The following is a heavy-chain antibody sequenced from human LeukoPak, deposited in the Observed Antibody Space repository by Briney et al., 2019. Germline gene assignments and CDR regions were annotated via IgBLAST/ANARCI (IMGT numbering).Heavy chain of an antibody. CDR1: GFTVSSNY. Sequence: GSLRLSCAASGFTVSSNYMSWVRQAPGKGLEWVSVIYSGGSTYYADSVKGRFTISRDNSKNTLYLQMNSLRAEDTAVYYCARAAAAGTYFDYWGQGTLVTVSS. V-gene: IGHV3-53*01. CDR3: ARAAAAGTYFDY. J-gene: IGHJ4*02. D-gene: IGHD6-13*01. CDR2: IYSGGST.